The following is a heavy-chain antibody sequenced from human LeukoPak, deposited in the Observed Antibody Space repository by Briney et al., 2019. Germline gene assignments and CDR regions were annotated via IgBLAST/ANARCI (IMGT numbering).Heavy chain of an antibody. CDR3: ARDAYDTGYYGDFDY. CDR2: ISSRGTTI. J-gene: IGHJ4*02. V-gene: IGHV3-11*01. D-gene: IGHD3-9*01. CDR1: GFSFSDYY. Sequence: PGGSLRLSCAASGFSFSDYYMSWIRQPPGKGLEWVSYISSRGTTIDYADSVKGRFTISRDNAKNSLVLQMNSLRAEDTAVYYCARDAYDTGYYGDFDYWGQGTLVTVSS.